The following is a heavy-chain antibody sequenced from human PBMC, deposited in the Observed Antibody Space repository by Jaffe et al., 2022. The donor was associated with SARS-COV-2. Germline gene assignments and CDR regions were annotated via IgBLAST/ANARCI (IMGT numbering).Heavy chain of an antibody. D-gene: IGHD3-22*01. J-gene: IGHJ4*02. CDR1: GFTFSSYA. CDR3: AKGRPDYYDSSGYYYVVDY. Sequence: EVQLLESGGGLVQPGGSLRLSCAASGFTFSSYAMSWVRQAPGKGLEWVSAISGSGGSTYYADSVKGRFTISRDNSKNTLYLQMNSLRAEDTAVYYCAKGRPDYYDSSGYYYVVDYWGQGTLVTVSS. V-gene: IGHV3-23*01. CDR2: ISGSGGST.